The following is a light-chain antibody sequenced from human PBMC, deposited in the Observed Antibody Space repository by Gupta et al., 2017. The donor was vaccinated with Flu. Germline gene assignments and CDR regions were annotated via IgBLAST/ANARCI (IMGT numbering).Light chain of an antibody. J-gene: IGKJ1*01. V-gene: IGKV2-30*02. Sequence: DVVMTQSPLSLPVTLGQPASISCRSSQSLVHRNGNTYLTWFQQRPGQSPRRLIYRVSNRDSGVPDRVSGSGSGTDFTLKISRVEAEDVGVYYCMQGTHWRTFGQGTKVEIK. CDR3: MQGTHWRT. CDR1: QSLVHRNGNTY. CDR2: RVS.